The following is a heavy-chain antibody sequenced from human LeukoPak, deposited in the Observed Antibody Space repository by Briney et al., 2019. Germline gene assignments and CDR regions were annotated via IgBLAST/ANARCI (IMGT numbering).Heavy chain of an antibody. Sequence: GGSLRLSCEVSGISLSNYGMTWVLQAPGKGLEWVSYISERGGTTTYADSVKGRFTISRDTSLNTLYLQMNNLRAEDTAVYFCAKRGVVIRGILVIGYHQEAYHYDFWGQGVLVTVSS. V-gene: IGHV3-23*01. J-gene: IGHJ4*02. D-gene: IGHD3-10*01. CDR2: ISERGGTT. CDR3: AKRGVVIRGILVIGYHQEAYHYDF. CDR1: GISLSNYG.